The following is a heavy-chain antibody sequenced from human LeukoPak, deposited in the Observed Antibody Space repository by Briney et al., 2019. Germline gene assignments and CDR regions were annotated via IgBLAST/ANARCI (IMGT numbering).Heavy chain of an antibody. V-gene: IGHV3-23*01. CDR3: AKIPYDYIWGSYRYRDDAFDI. CDR1: GFTFSSYA. CDR2: ISGSGGST. J-gene: IGHJ3*02. Sequence: PGVSLRLSCAASGFTFSSYAMSWVRQAPGKGLEWVSAISGSGGSTYYADSVKGRFTISRDNSKNTLYLQMNSLRAEDTAVYYCAKIPYDYIWGSYRYRDDAFDIWGQGTVVTVSS. D-gene: IGHD3-16*02.